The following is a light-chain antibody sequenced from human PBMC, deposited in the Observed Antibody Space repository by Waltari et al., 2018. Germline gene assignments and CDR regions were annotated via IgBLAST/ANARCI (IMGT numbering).Light chain of an antibody. CDR3: QQYDGSVVT. V-gene: IGKV3-20*01. J-gene: IGKJ4*01. CDR2: GAS. Sequence: EIVLTKQPRSLPLYPRERATLSCWSSQTVSTISLSWYQQKPGQAPRLLIYGASNRATGIPDRFSGSGSGTDFTLTISRLEPEDFAVYYCQQYDGSVVTFGGGTKVEIK. CDR1: QTVSTIS.